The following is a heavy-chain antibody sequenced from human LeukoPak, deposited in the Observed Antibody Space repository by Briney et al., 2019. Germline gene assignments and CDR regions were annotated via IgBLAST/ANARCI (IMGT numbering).Heavy chain of an antibody. D-gene: IGHD3-22*01. CDR1: GFTFSTYW. J-gene: IGHJ4*02. V-gene: IGHV3-74*01. CDR2: INTGGSTT. Sequence: TGGSLRLSCAASGFTFSTYWMHWVRQAPGKGLVWVSRINTGGSTTSYADSVKGRFTISRDNAKNTLYLQMNSLRAEDTAVYYCARPKNYYDGSGTSGYWGQGTLVTVSS. CDR3: ARPKNYYDGSGTSGY.